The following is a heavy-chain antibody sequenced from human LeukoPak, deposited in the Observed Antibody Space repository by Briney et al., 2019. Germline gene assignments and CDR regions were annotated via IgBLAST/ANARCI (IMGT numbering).Heavy chain of an antibody. J-gene: IGHJ3*02. D-gene: IGHD1-26*01. V-gene: IGHV4-4*07. CDR3: ARGWRTGIVGAPGAFDI. Sequence: SETLSLTCTVSGGSISSYYWSWIRQPAGKGREWIGPIYTSGSTNYNPSLKSRVTMSVNTSKNQFSLKLSSVTAADTAVYYCARGWRTGIVGAPGAFDIWGQGTMVTVSS. CDR2: IYTSGST. CDR1: GGSISSYY.